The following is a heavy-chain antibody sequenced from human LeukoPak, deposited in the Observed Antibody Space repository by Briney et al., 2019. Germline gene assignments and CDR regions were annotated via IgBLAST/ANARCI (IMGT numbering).Heavy chain of an antibody. V-gene: IGHV3-23*01. CDR3: AKSVYHSGNH. CDR1: GFTISTYG. Sequence: PGGSLRLSCAASGFTISTYGMSWVRQAPGKGLEWVSSISGGTTYYADSVKGRFTISRDNSKNTVSLQMNSLRAEDTAVYYCAKSVYHSGNHWGQGTLVTVSS. J-gene: IGHJ4*02. D-gene: IGHD3-10*01. CDR2: ISGGTT.